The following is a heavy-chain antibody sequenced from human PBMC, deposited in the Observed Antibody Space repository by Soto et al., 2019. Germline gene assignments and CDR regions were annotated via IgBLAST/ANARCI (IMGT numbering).Heavy chain of an antibody. V-gene: IGHV4-59*01. CDR3: AREEGYYNMGTFPVYYMDV. CDR1: GGSISSYY. J-gene: IGHJ6*03. D-gene: IGHD3-9*01. Sequence: SETLSLTCTVSGGSISSYYWSWIRQPPGKGLEWIGYIYYSGSTNYNPSLKSRVTISVDTSKNQFSLKLSSVTAADTAIYYCAREEGYYNMGTFPVYYMDVWGNGTTVTVSS. CDR2: IYYSGST.